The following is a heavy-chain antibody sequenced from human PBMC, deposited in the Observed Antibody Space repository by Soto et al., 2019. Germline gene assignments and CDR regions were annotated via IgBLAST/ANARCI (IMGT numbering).Heavy chain of an antibody. CDR1: GFTFSSYS. CDR2: ISSSSSTI. CDR3: ARDRKYYGSGSYYGY. J-gene: IGHJ4*02. D-gene: IGHD3-10*01. V-gene: IGHV3-48*01. Sequence: GGSLRLSCAASGFTFSSYSMNWVRQAPGKGLEWVSYISSSSSTIYYADSVKGRFTISRDNAKNSLYLQMNSLRAEDTAVYYCARDRKYYGSGSYYGYWGQGTLVTVSS.